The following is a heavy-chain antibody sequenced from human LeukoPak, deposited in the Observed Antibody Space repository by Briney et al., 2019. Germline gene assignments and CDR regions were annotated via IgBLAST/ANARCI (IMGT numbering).Heavy chain of an antibody. D-gene: IGHD3-10*01. CDR1: GYTFTSYG. CDR3: ARLVRGVPAW. CDR2: INPDSGNT. V-gene: IGHV1-8*01. Sequence: EASVKVSCKASGYTFTSYGIKWVRQATGQGLEWVGWINPDSGNTGYAQKFQGRVTMTRNTSINTVYMELTSLRSEDTAVYYCARLVRGVPAWWGQGTLVTVSS. J-gene: IGHJ4*02.